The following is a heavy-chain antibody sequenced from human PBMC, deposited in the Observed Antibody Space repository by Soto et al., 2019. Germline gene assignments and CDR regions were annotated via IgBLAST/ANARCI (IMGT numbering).Heavy chain of an antibody. CDR1: GYTFTSYD. CDR3: ARTYSSSSPYYYYYYMDV. D-gene: IGHD6-6*01. Sequence: QVQLVQSGAEVKKPGASVKVSCKASGYTFTSYDINWVRQATGQGLECMGWMNPNSGNTGYAQKFQGRVTMTRNTSISTAYMELSSLRSEDTAVYYCARTYSSSSPYYYYYYMDVWGKGTTVTVSS. V-gene: IGHV1-8*01. J-gene: IGHJ6*03. CDR2: MNPNSGNT.